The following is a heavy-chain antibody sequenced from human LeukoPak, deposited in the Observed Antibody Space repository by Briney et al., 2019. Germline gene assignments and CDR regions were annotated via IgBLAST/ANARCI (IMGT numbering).Heavy chain of an antibody. J-gene: IGHJ5*02. CDR2: ISGSGGST. Sequence: GGSLRLSCAASGFTFSSYAMSWVRQTPGKGVEWVSAISGSGGSTYYADSVEGRFTISRDNSKNTLYLQMNSLRAEDTAVYYCAKGGHSDFWSRYNWFDPWGQGTLVTVSS. CDR3: AKGGHSDFWSRYNWFDP. CDR1: GFTFSSYA. V-gene: IGHV3-23*01. D-gene: IGHD3-3*01.